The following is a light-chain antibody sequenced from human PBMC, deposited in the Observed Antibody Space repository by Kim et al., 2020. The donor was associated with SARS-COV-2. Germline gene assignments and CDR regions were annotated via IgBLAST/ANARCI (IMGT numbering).Light chain of an antibody. Sequence: SYELTQPPLVSVAPGNTAGLTCGGNNIGSKSVHWYQQKAGQAPLLVIYYDTDRPSGIPERFSGSNSGNTATLTISRVEAGDEADYYCQVWDRSSGHVVFGGGTQLTV. CDR3: QVWDRSSGHVV. CDR2: YDT. CDR1: NIGSKS. V-gene: IGLV3-21*01. J-gene: IGLJ2*01.